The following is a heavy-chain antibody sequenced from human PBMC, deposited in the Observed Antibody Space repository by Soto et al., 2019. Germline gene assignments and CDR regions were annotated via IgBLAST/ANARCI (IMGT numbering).Heavy chain of an antibody. J-gene: IGHJ4*02. D-gene: IGHD1-1*01. Sequence: EVQLVASGGDLVPPGGSLRLSCEVSGLTFSTDEMNWVRQAPGKGLEWLAYISYTSTTIKYADSVKGRFAVSRDNAKKSLYLQMNNLRVEDTAIYYCVREGGSLAFDSWGQGTLVTVSS. CDR3: VREGGSLAFDS. CDR1: GLTFSTDE. V-gene: IGHV3-48*03. CDR2: ISYTSTTI.